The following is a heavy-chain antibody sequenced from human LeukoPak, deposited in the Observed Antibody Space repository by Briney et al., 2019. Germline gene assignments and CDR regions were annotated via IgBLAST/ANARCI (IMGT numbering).Heavy chain of an antibody. CDR1: GGSFSGYY. Sequence: PLETLSLTCAVYGGSFSGYYWSWIRKPPGKGLKRIGEINHSGSTNYNPSLKSRVTISVDTSKNQFYMKLSSVTAADTAVYSSARGHRITIFGVVINVGPWFDPQGQGTLVTVSS. CDR3: ARGHRITIFGVVINVGPWFDP. CDR2: INHSGST. V-gene: IGHV4-34*01. J-gene: IGHJ5*02. D-gene: IGHD3-3*01.